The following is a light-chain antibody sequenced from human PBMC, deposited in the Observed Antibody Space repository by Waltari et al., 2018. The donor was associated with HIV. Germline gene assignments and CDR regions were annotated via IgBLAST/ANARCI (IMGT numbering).Light chain of an antibody. CDR3: QSYDSSKGDWV. J-gene: IGLJ3*02. CDR1: SGSIASNY. V-gene: IGLV6-57*03. CDR2: EDN. Sequence: NFMLTQPPSVSASPGKTVTISCTHSSGSIASNYVQWYQQRPGSAPTTVIYEDNQRPSGVPDRFSGSIDSSSNSASLTISGLTTEDEADFYCQSYDSSKGDWVFGGGTKLTVL.